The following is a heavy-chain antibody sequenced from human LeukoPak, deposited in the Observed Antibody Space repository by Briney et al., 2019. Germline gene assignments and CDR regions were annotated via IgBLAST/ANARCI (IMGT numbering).Heavy chain of an antibody. J-gene: IGHJ3*02. Sequence: GGSPRLSCAASGFPFDNFGMTWVRQAPGKGLEWVANIKKQGSEKYYVDSVKGRFTIARDNAKNSLYLQMNNLRAEDTAMYYCVRHAYYVFDIWGQGTMVTVSS. CDR3: VRHAYYVFDI. CDR2: IKKQGSEK. D-gene: IGHD3-10*01. V-gene: IGHV3-7*01. CDR1: GFPFDNFG.